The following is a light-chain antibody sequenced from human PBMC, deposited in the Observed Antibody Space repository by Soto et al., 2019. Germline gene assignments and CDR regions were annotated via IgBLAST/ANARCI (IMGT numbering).Light chain of an antibody. CDR2: DNN. Sequence: QSVLTQPPSVSAAPVQKVTISCSGSSSNIGNNYVSWYQQLPGTAPKLLIYDNNKRPSEITDRFSGSKSGTSATLGITGLQTGDEDDYYCGTWDSSLSDVVFGGGSKVTVL. CDR3: GTWDSSLSDVV. V-gene: IGLV1-51*01. J-gene: IGLJ2*01. CDR1: SSNIGNNY.